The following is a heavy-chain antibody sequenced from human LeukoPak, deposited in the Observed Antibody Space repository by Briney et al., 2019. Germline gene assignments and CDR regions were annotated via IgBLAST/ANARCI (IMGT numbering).Heavy chain of an antibody. V-gene: IGHV3-23*01. CDR2: ISGSGRTT. Sequence: GGSLRLSCETSGFTFIKYAMIWVRQAPGKGLEWVSDISGSGRTTYYAVSVKGRFIISRDNSNNTVYLQMNSLRAEDTAVYFCAKALPPARYKYYFDSWGQGTLVTVSS. CDR1: GFTFIKYA. J-gene: IGHJ4*02. CDR3: AKALPPARYKYYFDS. D-gene: IGHD3-16*02.